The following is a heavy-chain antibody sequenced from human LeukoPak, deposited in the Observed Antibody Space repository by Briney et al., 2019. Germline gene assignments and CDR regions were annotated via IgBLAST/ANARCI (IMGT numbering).Heavy chain of an antibody. CDR3: ARGGPPGYYYDYYMDV. CDR1: GGSFSGYY. J-gene: IGHJ6*03. Sequence: PSETLSLTCAVYGGSFSGYYWGWIRNPPGKGLEWMGEINHSGSTNFNPSLKSRVTISVDTSKNQFSLKMSSVTAADTAVYFCARGGPPGYYYDYYMDVWGKGTTVTISS. V-gene: IGHV4-34*01. CDR2: INHSGST.